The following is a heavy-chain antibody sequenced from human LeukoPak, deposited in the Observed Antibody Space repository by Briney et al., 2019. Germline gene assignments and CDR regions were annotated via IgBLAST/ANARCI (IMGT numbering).Heavy chain of an antibody. D-gene: IGHD3-16*01. CDR1: GYTFTNYG. CDR2: INTYNGKT. Sequence: ASVKVSCKASGYTFTNYGISWVRQAPGQGLEWMGWINTYNGKTKYVENFQGRVTMTTDTSTSTAYMELRSLRSDDTAVYYCARVGGYEPPDYYYYYYMDVWGKGTTVTVSS. V-gene: IGHV1-18*01. J-gene: IGHJ6*03. CDR3: ARVGGYEPPDYYYYYYMDV.